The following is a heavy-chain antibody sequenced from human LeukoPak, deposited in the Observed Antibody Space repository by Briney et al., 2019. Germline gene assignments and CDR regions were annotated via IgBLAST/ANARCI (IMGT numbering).Heavy chain of an antibody. Sequence: SETLSLTCTVSGGSISSYYWSWIRQPPGKGLEWIGYIYYSGSTNYNPSLKSRVTISVDTSKNQFSLKLSSVTAADTAVYYCAKTYYDILTGYGGPYYMDVWGKGTTVTVSS. V-gene: IGHV4-59*01. J-gene: IGHJ6*03. CDR1: GGSISSYY. CDR3: AKTYYDILTGYGGPYYMDV. CDR2: IYYSGST. D-gene: IGHD3-9*01.